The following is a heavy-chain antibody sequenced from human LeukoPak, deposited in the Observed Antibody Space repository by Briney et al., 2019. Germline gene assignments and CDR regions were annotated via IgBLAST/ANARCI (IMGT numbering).Heavy chain of an antibody. V-gene: IGHV5-51*01. CDR2: IYPGDSDT. CDR1: GYSFTIYW. Sequence: GETLKISCKGSGYSFTIYWIGWVRQMPGKGLEWMGIIYPGDSDTRYSPSFQGQVTISADKSTSTAYLRWSSPKASDTAMYYCARAPSKGWFDPWGQGTLVTVSS. J-gene: IGHJ5*02. CDR3: ARAPSKGWFDP.